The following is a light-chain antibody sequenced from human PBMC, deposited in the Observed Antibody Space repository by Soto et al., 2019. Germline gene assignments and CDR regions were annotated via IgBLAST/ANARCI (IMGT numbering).Light chain of an antibody. J-gene: IGLJ2*01. CDR3: STYTSASTS. Sequence: QPVLTQPASVSGSPGQSITISCTGTEVGAHRFVSWYQQVPGTAPKLLIYEVIKRPSGISPRFSGSKAGNTASLTISGLQADDEADYFCSTYTSASTSFGGGTKLTVL. V-gene: IGLV2-14*01. CDR1: EVGAHRF. CDR2: EVI.